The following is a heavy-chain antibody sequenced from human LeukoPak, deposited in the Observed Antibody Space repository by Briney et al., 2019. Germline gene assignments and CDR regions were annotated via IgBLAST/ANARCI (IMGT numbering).Heavy chain of an antibody. J-gene: IGHJ4*02. CDR3: AKSGYNRFDY. V-gene: IGHV3-23*01. Sequence: GGSLRLSCAASGFSLSSYAMSWVRQAPGKGLEWVSSFSDSGGSTYYADSVKGRFTISRDNSKNTLYLQMISLRAEDTAVYYCAKSGYNRFDYWGQGTLVTVSS. D-gene: IGHD5-24*01. CDR1: GFSLSSYA. CDR2: FSDSGGST.